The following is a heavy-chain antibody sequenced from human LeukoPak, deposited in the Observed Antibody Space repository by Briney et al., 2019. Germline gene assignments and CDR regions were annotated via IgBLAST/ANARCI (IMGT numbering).Heavy chain of an antibody. CDR2: IYTSGST. Sequence: SQTLSLTCTVSGGSISSGSYYWRWIRQPAGKGLEWIGRIYTSGSTNYNPSLKSRVTISVDTSKNQFSLKLSSVPAADTAVYYCARSAAGIGLVWFDPWGQGTLVTVSS. V-gene: IGHV4-61*02. J-gene: IGHJ5*02. D-gene: IGHD6-13*01. CDR1: GGSISSGSYY. CDR3: ARSAAGIGLVWFDP.